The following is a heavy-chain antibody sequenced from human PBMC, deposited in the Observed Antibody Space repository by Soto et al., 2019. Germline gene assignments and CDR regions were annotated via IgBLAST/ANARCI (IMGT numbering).Heavy chain of an antibody. CDR1: GFTFSSYG. D-gene: IGHD2-2*01. V-gene: IGHV3-30*18. J-gene: IGHJ4*02. Sequence: GGSLRLSCAAAGFTFSSYGMHWVRQAPGKGLEWVAVISYDGSNKYYADSVKGRFTISRDNSKNTLYLQMNSLRAEDTAVYYCAKLPGRRVSFLRDYWGQGTLVTVSS. CDR2: ISYDGSNK. CDR3: AKLPGRRVSFLRDY.